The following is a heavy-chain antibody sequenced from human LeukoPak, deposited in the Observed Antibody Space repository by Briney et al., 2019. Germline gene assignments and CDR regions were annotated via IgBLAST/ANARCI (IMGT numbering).Heavy chain of an antibody. J-gene: IGHJ3*02. CDR2: IYSGGST. D-gene: IGHD1-26*01. CDR3: ARGLGAYDAFDI. CDR1: GFTVSSNY. V-gene: IGHV3-53*04. Sequence: GGSLRLSCAASGFTVSSNYMSWVRQAPGQGLEWVSVIYSGGSTYYADSAKGRFTISRHNSKNTLYLQMNSLRAEDTAVYYCARGLGAYDAFDIWGQGTMVTVSP.